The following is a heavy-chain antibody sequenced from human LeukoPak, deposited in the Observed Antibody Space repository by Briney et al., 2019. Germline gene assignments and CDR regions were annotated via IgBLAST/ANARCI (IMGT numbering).Heavy chain of an antibody. V-gene: IGHV3-7*01. CDR2: IKQDGSEK. Sequence: PGGSLRLSCAASGFTFSNYWKNWVRQAPGKGLEWVANIKQDGSEKYYVDSVKGRFTISRDNAKNSLYLQMNSLRAEDTAVYYCARVQLSLINIVLVPAAVDYWGQGTLVTVSS. CDR1: GFTFSNYW. J-gene: IGHJ4*02. CDR3: ARVQLSLINIVLVPAAVDY. D-gene: IGHD2-2*01.